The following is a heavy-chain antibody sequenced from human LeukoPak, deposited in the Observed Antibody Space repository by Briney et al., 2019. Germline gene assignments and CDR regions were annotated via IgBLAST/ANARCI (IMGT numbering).Heavy chain of an antibody. Sequence: SGTLSLTCAVYGGSFSGYYWSWIRQPPGKGLEWIGEINHSGSTNYNPSLKSRVTISVDTSKNQFSLKLSSVTAADTAVYYCARDRHFFGVVYNWFDPWGQGTLVTVSS. CDR2: INHSGST. V-gene: IGHV4-34*01. D-gene: IGHD3-3*01. J-gene: IGHJ5*02. CDR1: GGSFSGYY. CDR3: ARDRHFFGVVYNWFDP.